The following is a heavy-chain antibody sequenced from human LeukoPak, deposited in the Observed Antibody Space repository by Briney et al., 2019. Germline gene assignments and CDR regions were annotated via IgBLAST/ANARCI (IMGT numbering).Heavy chain of an antibody. D-gene: IGHD5-18*01. CDR2: ISGSGGST. J-gene: IGHJ4*02. Sequence: PGGSLRLSCAASGFTFSDYYMSWIRQAPGKGLERVSAISGSGGSTYYADSVKGRFTISRDNSKNTLYLQMNSLRAEDTAVYYCAKGTTYSYGYKYYFDYWGQGTLVTVSS. V-gene: IGHV3-23*01. CDR3: AKGTTYSYGYKYYFDY. CDR1: GFTFSDYY.